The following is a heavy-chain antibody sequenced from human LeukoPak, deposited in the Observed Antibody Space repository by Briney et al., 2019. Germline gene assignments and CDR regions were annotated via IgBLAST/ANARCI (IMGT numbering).Heavy chain of an antibody. D-gene: IGHD1-26*01. V-gene: IGHV3-64D*09. CDR2: ISPTGDAT. J-gene: IGHJ4*02. CDR1: GFTFSNHV. Sequence: PGGSLRLSCSASGFTFSNHVMHWVRQAPGKGLEYVSSISPTGDATTHADSVKDRFTISRDNSKNTLYLQMSNLRPEDTAVYYCVKDLSERFTFDYWGQGTLVTVSS. CDR3: VKDLSERFTFDY.